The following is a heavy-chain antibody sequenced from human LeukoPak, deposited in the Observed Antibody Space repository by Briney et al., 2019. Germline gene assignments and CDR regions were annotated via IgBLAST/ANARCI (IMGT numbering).Heavy chain of an antibody. J-gene: IGHJ6*03. CDR2: IYYSGST. Sequence: SETLSLTCTVSGGSISSSSYYWGWIRQPPGKGLEWIRRIYYSGSTYYNPSLKSRVTISVATSKNQFSLKLSSVTAADTAVYYCANGDYYYYYMDVWGKGTTVTISS. V-gene: IGHV4-39*07. CDR1: GGSISSSSYY. D-gene: IGHD4-17*01. CDR3: ANGDYYYYYMDV.